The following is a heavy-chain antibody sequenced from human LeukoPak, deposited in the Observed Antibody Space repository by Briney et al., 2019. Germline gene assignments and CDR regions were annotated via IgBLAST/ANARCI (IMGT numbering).Heavy chain of an antibody. CDR2: ISSTGGTI. V-gene: IGHV3-11*01. D-gene: IGHD3-22*01. Sequence: KSGGSLRLSCAASGFTFRDYYMSWIRQAPGKGLEWISYISSTGGTIYYADSVKGRFTISRDNAKNSLYLQMNSLRAEDTAVYYCAREADSENYYDGSAYYYGYWGQGTLSPSPQ. CDR1: GFTFRDYY. J-gene: IGHJ4*02. CDR3: AREADSENYYDGSAYYYGY.